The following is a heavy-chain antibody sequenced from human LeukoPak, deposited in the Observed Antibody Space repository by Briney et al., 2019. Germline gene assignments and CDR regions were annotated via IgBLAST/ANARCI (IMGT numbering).Heavy chain of an antibody. V-gene: IGHV3-30-3*01. Sequence: SGGSLRLSCAASGFTFSSYAMHWVRQAPGKGLEWVAVIPYDGSNKYYADSVKGRFTISRDNSKNTLYLQMNSLRAEDTAVYYCARDQDYDSSGYYYWGQGTLVTVSS. CDR1: GFTFSSYA. CDR2: IPYDGSNK. CDR3: ARDQDYDSSGYYY. J-gene: IGHJ4*02. D-gene: IGHD3-22*01.